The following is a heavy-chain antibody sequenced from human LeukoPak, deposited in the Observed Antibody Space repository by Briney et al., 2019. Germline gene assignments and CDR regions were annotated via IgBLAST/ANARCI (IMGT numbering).Heavy chain of an antibody. CDR2: IYYSGGT. CDR3: ARRLTMVRGAGRWFDP. Sequence: SETLSLTCTVSGVSISSSSYYWGWIRPPPGKGLEWIGSIYYSGGTYYNPSLKSRVTISVDTSKNQFSLKQSSVTAADTAVYYCARRLTMVRGAGRWFDPWGQGTLVTVSS. V-gene: IGHV4-39*01. CDR1: GVSISSSSYY. D-gene: IGHD3-10*01. J-gene: IGHJ5*02.